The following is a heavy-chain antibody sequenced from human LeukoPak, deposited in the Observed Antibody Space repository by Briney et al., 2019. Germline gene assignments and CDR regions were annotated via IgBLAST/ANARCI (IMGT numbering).Heavy chain of an antibody. J-gene: IGHJ6*03. CDR1: GYTFTGYY. Sequence: ASVKVSCKASGYTFTGYYMHWVRQAPGQGLEWMGRINPNSGGTNYAQKFQGRVTMTRDTSISTAYMEVSRLRSDDTAVYFCARDSSGPHYYMDVWGKGTTVTVSS. D-gene: IGHD3-22*01. V-gene: IGHV1-2*02. CDR3: ARDSSGPHYYMDV. CDR2: INPNSGGT.